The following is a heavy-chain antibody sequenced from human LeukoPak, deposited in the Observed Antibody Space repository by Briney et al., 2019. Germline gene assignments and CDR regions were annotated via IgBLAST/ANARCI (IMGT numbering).Heavy chain of an antibody. J-gene: IGHJ4*02. V-gene: IGHV3-33*01. CDR3: ARGLPPVMKYYFDY. CDR2: IWYDGSNK. D-gene: IGHD4-11*01. Sequence: PGRSLRLSCAASGFTFSSYGMHWVRQAPGKGLEWVAAIWYDGSNKYYADSVKGRFTISRDNSKNTLYLQMNSLRAEDTAMYYCARGLPPVMKYYFDYWGQGTLVTVSS. CDR1: GFTFSSYG.